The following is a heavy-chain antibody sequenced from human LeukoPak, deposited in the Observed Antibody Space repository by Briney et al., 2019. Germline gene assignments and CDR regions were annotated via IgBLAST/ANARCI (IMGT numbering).Heavy chain of an antibody. V-gene: IGHV4-38-2*02. D-gene: IGHD3-22*01. CDR1: GYSISSGYY. Sequence: SETLSLTCTVSGYSISSGYYWGWIRQPPGKGLEWIGRIYTSGSTNYNPSLKSRVTMSVDTSKNQFSLKLSSVTAADTAVYYCARDPPHYYDSSGYYYEDAFDIWGQGTMVTVSS. J-gene: IGHJ3*02. CDR2: IYTSGST. CDR3: ARDPPHYYDSSGYYYEDAFDI.